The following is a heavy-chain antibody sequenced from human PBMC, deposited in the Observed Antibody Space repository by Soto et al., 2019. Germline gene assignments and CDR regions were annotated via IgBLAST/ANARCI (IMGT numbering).Heavy chain of an antibody. CDR2: ISSSSSYT. J-gene: IGHJ4*02. Sequence: PGGSLRLSCAASGFTFSDYYMSWIRQAPGKGLEWVSYISSSSSYTNYADSVKGRFTISRDNAKNPLYLQMNSLRAEDTAVYYCARGAVAGIGSFDYWGQGTLVTVSS. CDR1: GFTFSDYY. CDR3: ARGAVAGIGSFDY. D-gene: IGHD6-19*01. V-gene: IGHV3-11*06.